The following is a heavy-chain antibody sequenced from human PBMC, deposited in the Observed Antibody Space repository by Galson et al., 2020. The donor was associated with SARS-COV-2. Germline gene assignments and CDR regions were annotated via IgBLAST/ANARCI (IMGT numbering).Heavy chain of an antibody. J-gene: IGHJ6*02. CDR1: GYTFTSYY. CDR2: IKPSGGST. CDR3: ARDRGLEGITIFGVVVYYYGMDV. V-gene: IGHV1-46*01. D-gene: IGHD3-3*01. Sequence: ASVKVSCKASGYTFTSYYMHWVRQAPGQGLEWMGIIKPSGGSTSYAQKFQGRVTMTRDTSTSTVYMELSSLRSEDTAVYYCARDRGLEGITIFGVVVYYYGMDVWGQGTTVTVSS.